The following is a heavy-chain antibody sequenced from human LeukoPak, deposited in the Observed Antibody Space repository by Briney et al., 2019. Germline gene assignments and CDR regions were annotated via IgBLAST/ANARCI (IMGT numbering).Heavy chain of an antibody. D-gene: IGHD4-17*01. CDR2: INWNGGST. CDR1: GFTFSSYS. Sequence: GGSLRLSCAASGFTFSSYSMNWVRQAPGKGLEWVSGINWNGGSTGYADSVKGRFTISRDNAKNSLYLQMNSLRAEDTALYYCARDGTVTLPDYWGQGTLVTVSS. J-gene: IGHJ4*02. V-gene: IGHV3-20*04. CDR3: ARDGTVTLPDY.